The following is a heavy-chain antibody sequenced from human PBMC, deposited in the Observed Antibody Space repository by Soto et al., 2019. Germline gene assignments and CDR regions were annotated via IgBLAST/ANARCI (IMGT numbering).Heavy chain of an antibody. D-gene: IGHD4-17*01. J-gene: IGHJ4*02. Sequence: GASVKVSCKASGGTFSSYAISWVRQAPGQGLEWMGGIIPIFGTANYAQKFQGRVTITADESTSTAYMELSSLRSEDTAVYYCASPISPRKYGDYDFDYWGQGTLVTVSS. CDR3: ASPISPRKYGDYDFDY. CDR1: GGTFSSYA. V-gene: IGHV1-69*13. CDR2: IIPIFGTA.